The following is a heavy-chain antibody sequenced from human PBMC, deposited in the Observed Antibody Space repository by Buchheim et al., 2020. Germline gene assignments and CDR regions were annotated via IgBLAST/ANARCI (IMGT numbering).Heavy chain of an antibody. D-gene: IGHD4-17*01. CDR1: GYSFTSYW. V-gene: IGHV5-10-1*03. Sequence: EVQLVQSGAEVKKPGESLRISCKGSGYSFTSYWISWVRQMPGKGLEWMGRIDPSDSYTNYSPVFQGHVTIPADKSISTAYPQWSSLKASDTAMYYCARSYRVHDYGDYVQEGDYWGQGTL. CDR3: ARSYRVHDYGDYVQEGDY. J-gene: IGHJ4*02. CDR2: IDPSDSYT.